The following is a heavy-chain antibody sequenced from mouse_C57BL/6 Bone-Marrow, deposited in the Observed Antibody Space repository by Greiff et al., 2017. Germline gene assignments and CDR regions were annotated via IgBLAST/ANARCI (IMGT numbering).Heavy chain of an antibody. CDR1: GYAFSSSW. CDR2: IYPGDGDT. Sequence: VQLQQSGPELVKPGASVKISCKASGYAFSSSWMNWVKQRPGKGLEWIGRIYPGDGDTNYNGKFKGKATLTADKSSSTAYMRLSSLPSEDSAVYFGAREGLRRAMDYWGQGTSVTVSS. V-gene: IGHV1-82*01. D-gene: IGHD2-4*01. CDR3: AREGLRRAMDY. J-gene: IGHJ4*01.